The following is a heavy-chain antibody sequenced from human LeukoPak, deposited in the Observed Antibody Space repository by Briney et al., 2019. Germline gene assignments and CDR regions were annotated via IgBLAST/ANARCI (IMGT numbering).Heavy chain of an antibody. CDR2: INQDGGET. D-gene: IGHD6-19*01. V-gene: IGHV3-7*01. CDR1: GFIFSNYW. J-gene: IGHJ4*02. Sequence: PGGSLRLSCAASGFIFSNYWMSWVRQAPGKGLEWVANINQDGGETYFLDSVKGRFTISRDNAKNSLYLQMNSLRVEDSAFYFCARLESSGWFRFGSWGQGSLVSVSS. CDR3: ARLESSGWFRFGS.